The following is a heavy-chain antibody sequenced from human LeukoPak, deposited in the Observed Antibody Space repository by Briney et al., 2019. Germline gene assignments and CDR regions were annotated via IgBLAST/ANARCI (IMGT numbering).Heavy chain of an antibody. CDR1: GGSISGYY. V-gene: IGHV4-59*01. CDR2: IYYSGST. Sequence: SETLSLTCTVSGGSISGYYWSWIRQPPGKGLEWMGYIYYSGSTHYNPSLKSRVTISVDTSKNQLSLKLSSVTAADTAVYYCAKTSYDNYFFSFDPWGQGTLVTVSS. CDR3: AKTSYDNYFFSFDP. J-gene: IGHJ5*02. D-gene: IGHD4-17*01.